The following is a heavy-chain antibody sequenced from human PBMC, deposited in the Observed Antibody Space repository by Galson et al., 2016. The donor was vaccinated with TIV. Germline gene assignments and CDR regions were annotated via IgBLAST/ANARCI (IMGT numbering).Heavy chain of an antibody. D-gene: IGHD2-21*01. CDR3: ARDRRHCGNECFLYYYYGMDV. CDR2: ISSDGTT. J-gene: IGHJ6*02. V-gene: IGHV3-66*02. CDR1: GFTVGDNY. Sequence: SLRLSCAASGFTVGDNYMTWVRQAPGKGLEWVSLISSDGTTSFADSVKGRFTIGKDDSKNILYLQMNNLRVEDTAVYFCARDRRHCGNECFLYYYYGMDVWG.